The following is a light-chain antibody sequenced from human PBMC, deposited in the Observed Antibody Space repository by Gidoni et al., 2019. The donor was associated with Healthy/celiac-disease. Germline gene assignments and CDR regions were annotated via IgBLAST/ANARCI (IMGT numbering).Light chain of an antibody. CDR3: QQYGSSPRYT. CDR1: QSVSSSY. V-gene: IGKV3-20*01. Sequence: EIVLTQSPGTLSLSPGERATLSCRASQSVSSSYLAWYQQKPGQAPRLLIYGASSRATGIPDRCSDSGSGTDFNLTISRLEPEDFAVYYCQQYGSSPRYTFGQGTKLEIK. J-gene: IGKJ2*01. CDR2: GAS.